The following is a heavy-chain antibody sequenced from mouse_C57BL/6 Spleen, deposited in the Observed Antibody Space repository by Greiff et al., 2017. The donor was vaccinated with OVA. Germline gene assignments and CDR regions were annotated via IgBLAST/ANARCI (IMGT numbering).Heavy chain of an antibody. CDR1: GYTFTDYN. V-gene: IGHV1-22*01. J-gene: IGHJ2*01. Sequence: EVQLQQSGPELVKPGASVKMSCKASGYTFTDYNMHWVKQSHGQSLEWIGYINPNNGGTSYNQKFQGKATLTVNKSSSTAYMELRSLTSEDSAVYYCAPIYDGYQGRDYFDDWGQGTTLTVSS. CDR2: INPNNGGT. D-gene: IGHD2-3*01. CDR3: APIYDGYQGRDYFDD.